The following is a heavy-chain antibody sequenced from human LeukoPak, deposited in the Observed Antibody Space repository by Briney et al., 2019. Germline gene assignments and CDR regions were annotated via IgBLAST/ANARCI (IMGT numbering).Heavy chain of an antibody. CDR3: AREFVVVVPAATYYYYGMDV. V-gene: IGHV1-2*02. CDR2: INPNSGGT. D-gene: IGHD2-2*01. CDR1: GYTFTGYY. J-gene: IGHJ6*02. Sequence: EASVKVSCKASGYTFTGYYMHWVRQAPGQGLEWMGRINPNSGGTNYAQKFQGRVTMTRDTSISTAYMELSRLRSDDTAVYYCAREFVVVVPAATYYYYGMDVWGQGTTVTVSS.